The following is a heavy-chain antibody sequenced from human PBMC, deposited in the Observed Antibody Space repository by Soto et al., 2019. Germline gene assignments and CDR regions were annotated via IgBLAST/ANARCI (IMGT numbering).Heavy chain of an antibody. V-gene: IGHV3-33*01. Sequence: QVQLVESGGGVVQPGRSLRLSCAASGFTFSSYGMHWVRQAPGKGLEWVAVIWYDGSNKYYADSVKGRFTISRDNSKNTPYLQMNSMRAEDTAVYNCARDPRANDGDFAGYGMDVWGQGTTVTVSS. J-gene: IGHJ6*02. CDR3: ARDPRANDGDFAGYGMDV. D-gene: IGHD4-17*01. CDR2: IWYDGSNK. CDR1: GFTFSSYG.